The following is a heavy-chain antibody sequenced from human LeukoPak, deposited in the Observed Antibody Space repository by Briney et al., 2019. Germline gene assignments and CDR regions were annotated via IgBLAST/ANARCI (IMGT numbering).Heavy chain of an antibody. V-gene: IGHV4-61*02. J-gene: IGHJ4*02. CDR2: IYTSGST. Sequence: SQTLSLTCTVSGGSISSGSYYWSWIRQPAGKGLEWIGRIYTSGSTNYNPSLKSRVTISVDTSKNQFSLKLSSVTAADTAVYYCARSGSYHLLEYFDYWGQGTLVTVSS. CDR3: ARSGSYHLLEYFDY. D-gene: IGHD1-26*01. CDR1: GGSISSGSYY.